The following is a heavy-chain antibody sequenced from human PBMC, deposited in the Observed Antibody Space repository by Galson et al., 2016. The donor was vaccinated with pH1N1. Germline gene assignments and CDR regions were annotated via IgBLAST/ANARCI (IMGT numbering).Heavy chain of an antibody. V-gene: IGHV3-43*01. D-gene: IGHD5-12*01. J-gene: IGHJ4*02. CDR3: AQEEDTATIS. CDR1: GFTFDDYT. CDR2: ISWDGGST. Sequence: SLRLSCAASGFTFDDYTMHWVRQAPGKGMEWVSLISWDGGSTYYADSVKGRFTISRDNSKNSLYLQMNSLRTEDTALYYCAQEEDTATISWGQGNLVTVSS.